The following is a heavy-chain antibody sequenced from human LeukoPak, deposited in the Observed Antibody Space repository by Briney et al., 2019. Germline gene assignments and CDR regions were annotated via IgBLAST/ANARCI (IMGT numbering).Heavy chain of an antibody. J-gene: IGHJ4*02. CDR1: GFTFSSCN. Sequence: PGGSLKLSCVASGFTFSSCNMHWVRQAPGKGLEWVALIWYDGSNKYYTYSVKGRFTISRDNSKNTLYLQMSSLRAEDTALYYCAKDSNDYGDYNYFDYWGQGTPVTVSS. CDR3: AKDSNDYGDYNYFDY. CDR2: IWYDGSNK. V-gene: IGHV3-33*06. D-gene: IGHD4-17*01.